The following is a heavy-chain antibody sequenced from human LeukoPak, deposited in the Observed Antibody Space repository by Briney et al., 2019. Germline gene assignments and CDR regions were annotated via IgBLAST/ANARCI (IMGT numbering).Heavy chain of an antibody. CDR1: GFTFTNYA. D-gene: IGHD3-22*01. J-gene: IGHJ3*02. CDR3: ATTRYVEWLFLRSAFDM. CDR2: ICSSGGST. Sequence: PGGSLRLSCAASGFTFTNYAMSSVRQAPGKGVDGVSGICSSGGSTYYAAFVKGRFTISRHNSKTTLYLQMNSLREEDTPEYYCATTRYVEWLFLRSAFDMWGQGTLVTVSS. V-gene: IGHV3-23*01.